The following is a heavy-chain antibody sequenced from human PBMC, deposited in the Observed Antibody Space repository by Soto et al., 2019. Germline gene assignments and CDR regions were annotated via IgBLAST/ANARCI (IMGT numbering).Heavy chain of an antibody. D-gene: IGHD1-7*01. V-gene: IGHV1-69*01. CDR2: IIPIFGTA. CDR3: QAGTTFPDIYYYGMDV. CDR1: GGTFSSYA. J-gene: IGHJ6*02. Sequence: QVQLVKSGAEVKKPGSSVKVSCKASGGTFSSYAISWVRQAPGQGLEWMGGIIPIFGTANYAQKFQGRVTITADESTSTAYMELSSLRSEDTAVYYCQAGTTFPDIYYYGMDVWGQGTTVTVSS.